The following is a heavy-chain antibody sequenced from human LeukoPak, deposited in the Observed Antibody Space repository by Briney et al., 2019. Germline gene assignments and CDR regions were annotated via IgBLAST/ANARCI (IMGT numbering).Heavy chain of an antibody. CDR1: GDSIRSDDYY. CDR2: INYGGGT. V-gene: IGHV4-39*01. Sequence: SDTLSPTCTVSGDSIRSDDYYCDWIRQAPGKGLEWIGDINYGGGTYYNPSLKGRVTMSVDASKTQFYLNLRSVTAADTATYYCARHRRRNNWFDPWGRGILVTVSS. J-gene: IGHJ5*02. CDR3: ARHRRRNNWFDP.